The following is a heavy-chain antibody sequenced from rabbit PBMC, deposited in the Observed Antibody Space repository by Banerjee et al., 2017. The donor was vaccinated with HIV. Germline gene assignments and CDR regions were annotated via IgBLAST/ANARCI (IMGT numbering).Heavy chain of an antibody. CDR1: GFTLSIYW. J-gene: IGHJ4*01. CDR2: IYPDYDIT. Sequence: QSLEESGGDLVKPGASLTLTCTASGFTLSIYWMCWVRQAPGKGPEWIAYIYPDYDITDYASWVNGRFTISLDNAQNTVLLQMTSLTATDTATYFCARARGGSSSYYIYNLWGPGTLVTVS. V-gene: IGHV1S40*01. CDR3: ARARGGSSSYYIYNL. D-gene: IGHD1-1*01.